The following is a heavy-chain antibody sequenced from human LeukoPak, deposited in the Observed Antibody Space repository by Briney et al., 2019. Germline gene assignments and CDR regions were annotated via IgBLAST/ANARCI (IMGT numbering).Heavy chain of an antibody. D-gene: IGHD6-19*01. CDR1: GFTFSSYA. Sequence: GGSLRLSCAASGFTFSSYAMSWVRQAPGKGLEWVSSISSSSNYIYYADSVKGRFTISRDNAKNSLYLQMNSLRAEDTAVYYCARDPSSGWYLKGWFDPWGQGTLVTVSS. CDR3: ARDPSSGWYLKGWFDP. V-gene: IGHV3-21*01. J-gene: IGHJ5*02. CDR2: ISSSSNYI.